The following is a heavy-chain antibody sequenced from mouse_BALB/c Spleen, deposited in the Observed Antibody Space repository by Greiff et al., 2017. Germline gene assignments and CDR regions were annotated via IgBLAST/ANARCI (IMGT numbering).Heavy chain of an antibody. CDR2: IYPYNGGT. CDR3: ARGIYYDYDVLDY. J-gene: IGHJ2*01. V-gene: IGHV1S29*02. Sequence: EVQLQQSGPELVKPGASVKISCKASGYTFTDYNMHWVKQSHGKSLEWIGYIYPYNGGTGYNQKFKSKATLTVDNSSSTAYMELRSLTSEDSAVYYCARGIYYDYDVLDYWGQGTTLTVSS. CDR1: GYTFTDYN. D-gene: IGHD2-4*01.